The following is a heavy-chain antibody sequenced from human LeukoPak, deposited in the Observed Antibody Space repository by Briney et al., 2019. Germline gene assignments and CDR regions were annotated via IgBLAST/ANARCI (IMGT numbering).Heavy chain of an antibody. CDR1: GASFSSDY. Sequence: SETLSLTCSVSGASFSSDYWNWIRQSPGRGLEWIGYTHYMGDINYNPSLKSRLTMSVDASSNQVSLKLSSVTAADAAVYYCGRNLGSGSDHWGQGTLVTVPS. J-gene: IGHJ4*02. D-gene: IGHD3-10*01. CDR3: GRNLGSGSDH. V-gene: IGHV4-59*01. CDR2: THYMGDI.